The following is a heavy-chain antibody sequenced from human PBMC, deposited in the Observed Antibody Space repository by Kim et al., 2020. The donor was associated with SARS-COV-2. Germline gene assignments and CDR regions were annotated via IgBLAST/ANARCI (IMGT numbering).Heavy chain of an antibody. D-gene: IGHD3-10*01. Sequence: ASVKVSCKASGYTFTSYGISWVRQAPGQGLEWMGWISAYNGNTNYAQKLQGRDTMTTDTSTSTAYMELRSLRSDDTAVYYCARDREITMVRGVGGYWGQGTLVTVSS. CDR2: ISAYNGNT. V-gene: IGHV1-18*04. J-gene: IGHJ4*02. CDR3: ARDREITMVRGVGGY. CDR1: GYTFTSYG.